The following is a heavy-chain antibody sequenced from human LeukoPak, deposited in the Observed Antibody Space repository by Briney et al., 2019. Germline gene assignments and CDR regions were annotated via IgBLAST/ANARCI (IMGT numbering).Heavy chain of an antibody. D-gene: IGHD2-2*01. CDR3: AKDPKKKQRSSTGPGY. Sequence: AGGSLRLSCAASGFTFSSYGMHWVRQAPGKGLEWVAFIRYDGSNKYYADSVKGRFTISRDNSKNTLYLQMNSLRAEDTAVYYCAKDPKKKQRSSTGPGYWGQGTLVTVSS. CDR2: IRYDGSNK. J-gene: IGHJ4*02. CDR1: GFTFSSYG. V-gene: IGHV3-30*02.